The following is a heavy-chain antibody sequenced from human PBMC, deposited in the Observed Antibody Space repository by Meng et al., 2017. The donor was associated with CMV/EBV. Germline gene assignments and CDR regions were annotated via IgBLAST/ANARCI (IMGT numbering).Heavy chain of an antibody. CDR3: ARVGCSSTSCYGMDV. Sequence: SVKVSCKASGGTFSSYTISWVRQAPGQGLEWMGRIIPILGIANYAQKFQGRVTITADKSTSTAYMELSSLRSEDTAVYYCARVGCSSTSCYGMDVWGQGTTVTV. V-gene: IGHV1-69*02. D-gene: IGHD2-2*01. CDR1: GGTFSSYT. CDR2: IIPILGIA. J-gene: IGHJ6*02.